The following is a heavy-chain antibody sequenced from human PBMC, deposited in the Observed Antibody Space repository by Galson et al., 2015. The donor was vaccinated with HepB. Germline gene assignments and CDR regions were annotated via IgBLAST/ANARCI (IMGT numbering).Heavy chain of an antibody. D-gene: IGHD2-2*02. Sequence: SVKVSCKASGYTFTGYYMHWVRQAPGQGLEWMGWINPNSGGTNYAQKFQGRVTMTRDTSTSTAYMELSRLRSDDTAVYYCATGGPYCSSTSCYMTTADYWGQGTLVTVSS. J-gene: IGHJ4*02. CDR3: ATGGPYCSSTSCYMTTADY. CDR1: GYTFTGYY. V-gene: IGHV1-2*02. CDR2: INPNSGGT.